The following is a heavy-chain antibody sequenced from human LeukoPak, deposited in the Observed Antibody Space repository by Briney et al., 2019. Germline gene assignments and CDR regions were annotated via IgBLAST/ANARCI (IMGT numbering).Heavy chain of an antibody. CDR3: ARGHSFGVVENGMDV. D-gene: IGHD3-3*01. J-gene: IGHJ6*02. V-gene: IGHV3-21*01. Sequence: GGSLRLSCAASGFTFSSYEMNWVRQAPGKGLEWVSSISSSSSYIYYADSVKGRFTISRDNAKNSLYLQMNSLRAEDTAVYYCARGHSFGVVENGMDVWGQGTTVTVSS. CDR1: GFTFSSYE. CDR2: ISSSSSYI.